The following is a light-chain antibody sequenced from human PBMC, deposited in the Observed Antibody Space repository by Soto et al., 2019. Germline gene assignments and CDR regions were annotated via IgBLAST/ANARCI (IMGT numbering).Light chain of an antibody. CDR1: QDVTTN. J-gene: IGKJ5*01. CDR2: DIS. V-gene: IGKV3-15*01. CDR3: QQYNNWPFS. Sequence: EIIMTQFPATVSASPGEGATLSCRAGQDVTTNFAWYQLRRGQPPSLLIYDISTRATGVPARFSGSGSGTEFTLSISGLQSEDFAVHFCQQYNNWPFSFGQGTRLE.